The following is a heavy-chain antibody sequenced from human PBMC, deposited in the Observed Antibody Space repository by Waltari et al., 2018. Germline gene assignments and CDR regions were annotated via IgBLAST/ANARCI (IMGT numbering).Heavy chain of an antibody. V-gene: IGHV4-61*02. CDR1: GGSLSRGSYY. Sequence: QVQLQESGPGLVKPSQTLSLTCTVSGGSLSRGSYYWSWIRQPAGKGLEWIGRIYTSGSTNYNPSLKSRVTISVDTSKNQFSLKLSSVTAADTAVYYCARGRPQTTAMVTYYFDYWGQGTLVTVSS. J-gene: IGHJ4*02. CDR2: IYTSGST. CDR3: ARGRPQTTAMVTYYFDY. D-gene: IGHD5-18*01.